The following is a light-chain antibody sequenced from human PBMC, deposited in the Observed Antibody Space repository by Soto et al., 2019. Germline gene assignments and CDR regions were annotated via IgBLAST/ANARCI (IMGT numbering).Light chain of an antibody. Sequence: QSALTQPASVSGSPGQSITISCTGTSSDIGSYNYVSWYQLYPGKAPRLLIYEVTNRPSGVSNRFSGSKSGNTASLTISGLQAEDDADYYCCSYRSSRTWVFGGGTKVTVL. CDR3: CSYRSSRTWV. V-gene: IGLV2-14*01. CDR1: SSDIGSYNY. CDR2: EVT. J-gene: IGLJ3*02.